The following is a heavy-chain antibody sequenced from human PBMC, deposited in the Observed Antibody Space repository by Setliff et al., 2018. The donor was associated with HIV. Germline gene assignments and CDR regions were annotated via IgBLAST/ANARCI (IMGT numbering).Heavy chain of an antibody. V-gene: IGHV1-8*02. J-gene: IGHJ6*03. CDR2: MNPNSGNT. CDR1: GGTFSSYG. D-gene: IGHD6-19*01. CDR3: ARGAWYTSGWYSSRYMDV. Sequence: ASVKVSCKASGGTFSSYGITYGINWVRQATGQGLEWMGWMNPNSGNTGYAQKFQGRVTMTRNTSISTAYMELSSLRSEDTAVYYCARGAWYTSGWYSSRYMDVWGKGTTVTVSS.